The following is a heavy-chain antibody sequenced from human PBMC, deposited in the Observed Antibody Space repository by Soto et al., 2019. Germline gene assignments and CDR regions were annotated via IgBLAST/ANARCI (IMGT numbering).Heavy chain of an antibody. J-gene: IGHJ3*02. Sequence: GWINPNSGGTNYAQKFQGWVTMTRDTSISTAYMELSRLRSDDTAVYYCARQRGYCSSTSCYGPFAFDIWGQGTMVTVSS. V-gene: IGHV1-2*04. CDR2: INPNSGGT. D-gene: IGHD2-2*01. CDR3: ARQRGYCSSTSCYGPFAFDI.